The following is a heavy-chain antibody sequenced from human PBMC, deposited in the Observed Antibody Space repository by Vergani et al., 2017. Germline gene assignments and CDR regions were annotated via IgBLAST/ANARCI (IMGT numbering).Heavy chain of an antibody. CDR2: ISGSGGGT. D-gene: IGHD1-1*01. Sequence: EVQLLESGGGLVQPGGSLRLSCAASGFTFSSYAMSWVRQAPGKGLEWVSGISGSGGGTYYADSVKGRFTISRDNSKNTLYLQMNSLRAEDTAVYYCASGETGTDFDYWGQGTLVTVSS. CDR1: GFTFSSYA. J-gene: IGHJ4*02. V-gene: IGHV3-23*01. CDR3: ASGETGTDFDY.